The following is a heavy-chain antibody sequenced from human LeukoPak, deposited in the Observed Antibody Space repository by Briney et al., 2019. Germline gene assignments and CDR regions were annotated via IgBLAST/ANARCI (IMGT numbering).Heavy chain of an antibody. CDR1: GFTFSSYA. J-gene: IGHJ4*02. D-gene: IGHD3-22*01. V-gene: IGHV3-23*01. CDR2: ISGSGSST. Sequence: GGSLRLSCAASGFTFSSYAMSWVRQAPGKGLEWVSSISGSGSSTYFADSVKGRFTISRDNSKTTLYLQMNSLRAEDTAVYYCAKGYYYDSSGYYPIDYWAREPWSPSPQ. CDR3: AKGYYYDSSGYYPIDY.